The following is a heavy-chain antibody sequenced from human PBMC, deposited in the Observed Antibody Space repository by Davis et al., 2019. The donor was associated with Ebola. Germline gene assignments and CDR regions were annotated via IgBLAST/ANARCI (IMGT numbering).Heavy chain of an antibody. Sequence: PGGSLRLSCAASGFTFSTYAMNWVRQSPGRGLEWVAAIGGSDGRTYYADSVKGRFTISRDNSKDTLYLQMNSLRAEDTAVYYCARPVAGTAEYFQHWGQGTLVTVSS. V-gene: IGHV3-23*01. CDR3: ARPVAGTAEYFQH. D-gene: IGHD6-19*01. J-gene: IGHJ1*01. CDR1: GFTFSTYA. CDR2: IGGSDGRT.